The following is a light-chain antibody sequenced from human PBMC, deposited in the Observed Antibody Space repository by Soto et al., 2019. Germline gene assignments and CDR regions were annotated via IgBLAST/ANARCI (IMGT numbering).Light chain of an antibody. J-gene: IGKJ5*01. Sequence: IQLTQSPSSLSASVGDRVTIACRASQAITNYLAWYQQKPGKAPKLLIYAAYTLQSGVPSRFSGSGSGTDFTLTIGSLQPEDFATYYCQQLNSYPITFGQGTRLEIK. V-gene: IGKV1-9*01. CDR2: AAY. CDR3: QQLNSYPIT. CDR1: QAITNY.